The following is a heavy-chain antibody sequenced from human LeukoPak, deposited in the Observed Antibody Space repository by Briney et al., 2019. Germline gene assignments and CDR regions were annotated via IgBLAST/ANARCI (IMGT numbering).Heavy chain of an antibody. Sequence: GGSLRLSCAASGFTFDDYGMSWVRQAPGKGLEWVSGINWNGGSTGYADSVKGRFTISRDNAKNSLYLQMNSLRAEDTALYYCARDPGDGYRYWWSYDRGGYYYMDVWGKGTTVTVSS. CDR2: INWNGGST. CDR1: GFTFDDYG. CDR3: ARDPGDGYRYWWSYDRGGYYYMDV. D-gene: IGHD5-24*01. J-gene: IGHJ6*03. V-gene: IGHV3-20*04.